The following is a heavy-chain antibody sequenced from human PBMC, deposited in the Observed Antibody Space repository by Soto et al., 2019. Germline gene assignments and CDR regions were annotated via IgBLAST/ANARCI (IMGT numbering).Heavy chain of an antibody. CDR2: ISSSSSYI. Sequence: GGSLRLSCAASGFTFSSYSMNWVRQAPGKGLEWVSSISSSSSYIYYADSVKGRFTISTDNAKYSLYLQMNSLRAEDTAVYDCARSGYYYDGMDFWGQGTTVTVSS. CDR3: ARSGYYYDGMDF. V-gene: IGHV3-21*01. CDR1: GFTFSSYS. J-gene: IGHJ6*02.